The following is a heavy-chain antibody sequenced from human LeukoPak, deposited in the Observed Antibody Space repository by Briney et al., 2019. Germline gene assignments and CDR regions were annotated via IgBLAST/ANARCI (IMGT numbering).Heavy chain of an antibody. CDR3: ARDGDYDILTGFHYYMDV. J-gene: IGHJ6*03. CDR1: GGSFSGYY. V-gene: IGHV4-4*07. Sequence: SETLSLTCAVYGGSFSGYYWSWIRQPAGKGLEWIGRIYTSGSTNYNPSLKSRVTMSVDTSKNQFSLKLSSVTAADTAVYYCARDGDYDILTGFHYYMDVWGKGTTVTISS. CDR2: IYTSGST. D-gene: IGHD3-9*01.